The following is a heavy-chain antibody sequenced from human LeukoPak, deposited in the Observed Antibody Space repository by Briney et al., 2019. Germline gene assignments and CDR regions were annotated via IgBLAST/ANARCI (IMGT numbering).Heavy chain of an antibody. Sequence: GGSLRLSCAASGFTFSSYAMSWVRQAPGKGLEWVSAISGSGGSTYYADSVKGRFTFSRDNSKNTLYLQMNSLRAEDTAVYYCARVAARPWYFDLWGRGTLVTVSS. V-gene: IGHV3-23*01. D-gene: IGHD6-6*01. CDR3: ARVAARPWYFDL. CDR2: ISGSGGST. CDR1: GFTFSSYA. J-gene: IGHJ2*01.